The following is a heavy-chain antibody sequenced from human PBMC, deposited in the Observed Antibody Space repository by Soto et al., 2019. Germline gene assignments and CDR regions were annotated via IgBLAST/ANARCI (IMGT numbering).Heavy chain of an antibody. V-gene: IGHV3-23*01. CDR3: AQGRSYYYYYGVDV. CDR2: IIDSGGST. CDR1: GFTFSSCA. Sequence: EVQLLESGGGLVQPGGSLRLSCAASGFTFSSCAIGWVRQAPGKGLMWVSDIIDSGGSTYYADSVKGRFTISRDNSKSTLYLQMNSLRAEDTALYYCAQGRSYYYYYGVDVWGQGTTVTVSS. J-gene: IGHJ6*02.